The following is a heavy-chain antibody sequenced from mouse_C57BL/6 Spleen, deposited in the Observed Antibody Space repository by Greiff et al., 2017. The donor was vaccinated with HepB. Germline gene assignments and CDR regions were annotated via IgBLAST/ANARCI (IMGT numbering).Heavy chain of an antibody. CDR2: IDPETGGT. CDR1: GYTFTDYE. D-gene: IGHD2-4*01. V-gene: IGHV1-15*01. CDR3: TRKGYYDYETWFAY. Sequence: QVQLQQSGAELVRPGASVTLSCKASGYTFTDYEMHWVKQTPVHGLEWIGAIDPETGGTAYNQKFKGKAILTADKSSSTAYMELRSLTSEDSAVYYCTRKGYYDYETWFAYWGQGTLVTVSA. J-gene: IGHJ3*01.